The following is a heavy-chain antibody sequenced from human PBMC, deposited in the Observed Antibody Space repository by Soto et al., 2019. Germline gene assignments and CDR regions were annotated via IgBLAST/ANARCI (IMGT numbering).Heavy chain of an antibody. CDR1: GFTFSSYG. CDR2: IWYDGSNK. D-gene: IGHD3-22*01. V-gene: IGHV3-33*01. Sequence: PGGSLRLSCAASGFTFSSYGMHWVRQAPGKGLEWVAVIWYDGSNKYYADSVKGRFTISRDNSKNTLYLQMNSLRAEDTAVYYCARAAYYYDSSGYYHYFDYWGQGTLVTVSS. CDR3: ARAAYYYDSSGYYHYFDY. J-gene: IGHJ4*02.